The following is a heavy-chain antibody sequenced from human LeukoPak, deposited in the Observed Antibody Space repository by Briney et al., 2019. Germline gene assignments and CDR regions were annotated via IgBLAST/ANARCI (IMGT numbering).Heavy chain of an antibody. V-gene: IGHV4-39*07. D-gene: IGHD3-10*01. CDR1: GGSISSSCYY. Sequence: SETLSLTCTVSGGSISSSCYYWGWIRQPPGKGLEWIGSIYYSGSTYYNPSLKTRVTISVDTSKNQFSLKLSSVTAADTAVYYCARDLVLITMVQGVINPIDYWGQGTLVTVSS. J-gene: IGHJ4*02. CDR2: IYYSGST. CDR3: ARDLVLITMVQGVINPIDY.